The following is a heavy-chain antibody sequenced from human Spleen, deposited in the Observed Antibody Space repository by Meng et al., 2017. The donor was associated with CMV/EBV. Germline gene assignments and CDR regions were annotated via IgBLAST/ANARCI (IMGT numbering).Heavy chain of an antibody. Sequence: GGSLRLSCVAPGFTFSDFAMYWVRQAPGKGLEWGALISYDGGNENYADSVKGRFTISRDNSKNPLSLQMNSLISEDTAGYYCAREVSSSPLSFADPRGSKLPDFWGQGTLVTVSS. CDR2: ISYDGGNE. J-gene: IGHJ4*02. CDR1: GFTFSDFA. D-gene: IGHD6-6*01. V-gene: IGHV3-30*04. CDR3: AREVSSSPLSFADPRGSKLPDF.